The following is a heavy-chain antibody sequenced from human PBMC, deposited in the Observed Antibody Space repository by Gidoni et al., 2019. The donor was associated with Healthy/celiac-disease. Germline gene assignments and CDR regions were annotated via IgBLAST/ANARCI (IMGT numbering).Heavy chain of an antibody. V-gene: IGHV3-23*01. CDR3: AKDHYYDSSGPLDY. CDR1: GFSFSSSA. Sequence: EVQLLESGGGLVQPGGSLSLSCAASGFSFSSSAMGWVRQAPGQGLEWGSCISGSGGSTYYADSVKGLFTISRDNSKNTLYLQMNSLRAEDTAVYYCAKDHYYDSSGPLDYWGQGTLVTVSS. J-gene: IGHJ4*02. CDR2: ISGSGGST. D-gene: IGHD3-22*01.